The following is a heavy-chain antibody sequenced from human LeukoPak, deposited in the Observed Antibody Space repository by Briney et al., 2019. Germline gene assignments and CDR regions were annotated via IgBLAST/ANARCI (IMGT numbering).Heavy chain of an antibody. CDR1: GGTFRLPY. CDR2: IDYSGST. CDR3: ARDRRRERLHAFDI. V-gene: IGHV4-59*11. Sequence: SETLSLTCTVSGGTFRLPYWCWIRQPPGKGLESIAYIDYSGSTNYNPSLNSRLTISVDASKNQVSLKLSSLAAGGTAVYYCARDRRRERLHAFDIWGQGTRVTVSS. D-gene: IGHD1-26*01. J-gene: IGHJ3*02.